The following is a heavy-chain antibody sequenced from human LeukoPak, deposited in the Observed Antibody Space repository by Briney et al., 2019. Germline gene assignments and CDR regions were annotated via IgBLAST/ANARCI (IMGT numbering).Heavy chain of an antibody. D-gene: IGHD3-9*01. CDR3: ARALLDFDWLLPATFDI. Sequence: SETLSLTCTVSGYSISSGYYWGWIRQPAGKGLEWIGRIYSDGSTNYNPSLKSRVTMSLDTSKNQFSLKLNSVTAADTAVYYCARALLDFDWLLPATFDIWGQGTLVTVSS. V-gene: IGHV4-4*07. J-gene: IGHJ3*02. CDR2: IYSDGST. CDR1: GYSISSGYY.